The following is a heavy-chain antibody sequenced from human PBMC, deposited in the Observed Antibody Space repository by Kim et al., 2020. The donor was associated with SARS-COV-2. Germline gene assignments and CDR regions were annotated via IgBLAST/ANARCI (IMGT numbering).Heavy chain of an antibody. V-gene: IGHV3-30*04. CDR1: GFTFSSYA. D-gene: IGHD6-13*01. CDR2: LSYDGSNK. Sequence: GGSLRLSCTASGFTFSSYAMHWVRQAPGKGLEWVAALSYDGSNKYYADSVKGRFTISRDNSKNTLYLQMSSLRAEDTAVYYCARGTAGRYWGQGTLVTVSS. J-gene: IGHJ4*02. CDR3: ARGTAGRY.